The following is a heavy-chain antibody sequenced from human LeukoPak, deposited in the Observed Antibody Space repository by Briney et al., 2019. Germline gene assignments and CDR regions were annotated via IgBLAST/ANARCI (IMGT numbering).Heavy chain of an antibody. V-gene: IGHV4-34*01. J-gene: IGHJ4*02. D-gene: IGHD2-2*01. Sequence: SETLSLTCAVYGGSLSGYYWSWIRQPPGKGLEWIGEINHSGSTIYNPSLKSRVTISVDTSKNQFSLKLSSVTAADTAVYYCARILNNCSSTSCYYFDYWGQGTLVTVSS. CDR3: ARILNNCSSTSCYYFDY. CDR2: INHSGST. CDR1: GGSLSGYY.